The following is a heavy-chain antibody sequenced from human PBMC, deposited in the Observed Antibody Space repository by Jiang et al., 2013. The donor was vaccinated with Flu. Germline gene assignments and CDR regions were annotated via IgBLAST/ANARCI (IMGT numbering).Heavy chain of an antibody. V-gene: IGHV1-18*01. Sequence: SGAEVKKPGASVKVSCKASGYTFTTYSISWVRQAPGQGLEWMGWISTYNGNTNYAQKLQGRVTMTTDISTSTAHMELRSLGSDDTAVYYCARDFVGVVMNSPSRPIGYWGQGTLVTVSS. J-gene: IGHJ4*02. D-gene: IGHD2-21*01. CDR1: GYTFTTYS. CDR2: ISTYNGNT. CDR3: ARDFVGVVMNSPSRPIGY.